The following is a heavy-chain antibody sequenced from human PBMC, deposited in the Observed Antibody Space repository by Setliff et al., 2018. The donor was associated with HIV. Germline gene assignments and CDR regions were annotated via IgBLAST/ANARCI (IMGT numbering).Heavy chain of an antibody. D-gene: IGHD3-3*01. J-gene: IGHJ6*03. CDR1: GYSFSRFS. V-gene: IGHV7-4-1*02. CDR3: ARDSSEYFDFSSGDFHYMDV. CDR2: INTNSWIP. Sequence: ASVKVSCKASGYSFSRFSINWVRQAPGQGLEWMGWINTNSWIPTYAQGFTGRFVFSLDTTVSTAYLEISDLRADDTGVYYCARDSSEYFDFSSGDFHYMDVWGKGTTVTVSS.